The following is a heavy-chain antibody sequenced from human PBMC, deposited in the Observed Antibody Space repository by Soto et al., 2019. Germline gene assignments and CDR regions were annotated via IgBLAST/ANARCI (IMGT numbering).Heavy chain of an antibody. D-gene: IGHD3-9*01. CDR1: GFTFSSYA. CDR3: AKDYGDYDSLSGYYSLGYYMDV. V-gene: IGHV3-23*01. J-gene: IGHJ6*03. Sequence: EVQLLESGGGLVQPGGSLRLSCAASGFTFSSYAMSWVRQAPGKGLEWVSAISGSGGSTYYADSVKGRFTISRDNSKNTLYLQMNSLRAEDTAVYYCAKDYGDYDSLSGYYSLGYYMDVWDKGTTVTVSS. CDR2: ISGSGGST.